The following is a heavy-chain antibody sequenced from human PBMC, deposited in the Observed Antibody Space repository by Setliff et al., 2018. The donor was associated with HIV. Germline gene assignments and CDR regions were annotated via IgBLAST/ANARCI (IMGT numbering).Heavy chain of an antibody. CDR2: ITYSGSA. CDR1: GASITSHN. V-gene: IGHV4-4*08. Sequence: SETLSLTCSVSGASITSHNWSWIRQPPGKGLEWIGYITYSGSAYYNPSLKSRVTISIDTSNNQISLRLSSVTAADTAMYYCVRDDYGYNGKGFDYWGPGTLVTVSS. CDR3: VRDDYGYNGKGFDY. J-gene: IGHJ4*02. D-gene: IGHD4-17*01.